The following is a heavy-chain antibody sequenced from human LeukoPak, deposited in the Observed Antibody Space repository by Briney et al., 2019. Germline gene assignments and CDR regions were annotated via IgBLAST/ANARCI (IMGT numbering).Heavy chain of an antibody. CDR1: GFTFSAYA. CDR3: AKGGDILTGYYLYWYFDL. J-gene: IGHJ2*01. CDR2: ISRSGSST. D-gene: IGHD3-9*01. Sequence: GGSLRLSCAASGFTFSAYAMSWVRQAPGKGLECVSAISRSGSSTDYADSVTGRFTISRDNSKNTLYLQMNSLRPEDTAVYYCAKGGDILTGYYLYWYFDLWGRGTLVTVSS. V-gene: IGHV3-23*01.